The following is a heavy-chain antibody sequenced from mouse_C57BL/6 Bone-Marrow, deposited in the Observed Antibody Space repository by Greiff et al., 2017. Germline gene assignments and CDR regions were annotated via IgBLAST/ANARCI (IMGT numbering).Heavy chain of an antibody. CDR1: GYTFTSYW. Sequence: VQLQQPGAELVKPGASVKLSCKASGYTFTSYWMHWVKQRPGQGLEWIGMIHPNSGSTNYNEKFKSKATLTVDKSSSTAYMQLSSLTSEDSAVYYCYGNYRVVFDYWGQGTTLTVSS. CDR3: YGNYRVVFDY. D-gene: IGHD2-1*01. CDR2: IHPNSGST. J-gene: IGHJ2*01. V-gene: IGHV1-64*01.